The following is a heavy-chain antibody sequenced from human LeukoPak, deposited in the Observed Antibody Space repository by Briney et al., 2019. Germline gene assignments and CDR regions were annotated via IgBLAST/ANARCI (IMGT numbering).Heavy chain of an antibody. D-gene: IGHD3-10*01. V-gene: IGHV4-59*01. J-gene: IGHJ6*02. CDR2: NYNSGRT. Sequence: SETLSLTCAVSGGSMGSYYWSWIRQPPGKGLEWIGYNYNSGRTSNNGRTNYNPSLKSRVTISVDTSKNQFSLKLTSVTAEDTAVYYCAREYGSGSYYNYYFYGFDVWGQGTTVTVSS. CDR3: AREYGSGSYYNYYFYGFDV. CDR1: GGSMGSYY.